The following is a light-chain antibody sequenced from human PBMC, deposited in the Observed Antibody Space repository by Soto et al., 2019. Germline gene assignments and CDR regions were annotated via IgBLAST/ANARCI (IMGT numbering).Light chain of an antibody. CDR1: QSLVYSDGNTY. V-gene: IGKV2-24*01. CDR2: QVS. Sequence: DTVLTQAPLTSPVTLGQPASISCRSRQSLVYSDGNTYLSWLQQRPGQPPRLLIYQVSNRFSGVPDRFIGSGAGTDFTLKISRVEADDVGVYFCVQFAHFPRTFGQGTKVEI. CDR3: VQFAHFPRT. J-gene: IGKJ1*01.